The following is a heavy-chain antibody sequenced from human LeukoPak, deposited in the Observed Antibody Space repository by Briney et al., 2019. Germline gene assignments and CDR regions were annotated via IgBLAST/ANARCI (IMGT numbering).Heavy chain of an antibody. D-gene: IGHD2-2*01. Sequence: ASVKVSCKASGYTFTAYYMHWVRQAPGQGLEWMGWINPNSGGTNYAQKFRGRATMTRDTSISTAYMELSRLRSDDTAVYYCARDRVVVPAAFDYWGQGTLVTVSS. V-gene: IGHV1-2*02. CDR1: GYTFTAYY. J-gene: IGHJ4*02. CDR2: INPNSGGT. CDR3: ARDRVVVPAAFDY.